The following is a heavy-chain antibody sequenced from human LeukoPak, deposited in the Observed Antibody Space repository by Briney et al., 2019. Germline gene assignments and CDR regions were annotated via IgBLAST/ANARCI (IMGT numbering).Heavy chain of an antibody. D-gene: IGHD6-19*01. V-gene: IGHV3-9*01. J-gene: IGHJ4*02. CDR3: ARDLAVADPGDFDY. CDR2: ISWNSGTI. Sequence: PGGSLRLSCTASGFTFDDYAMHWVRQAPGKGLEWVSGISWNSGTIGYADSVRGRFTISRDNAKNSLYLQMNSLRAEDTAVYYCARDLAVADPGDFDYRGQGTLVTVSS. CDR1: GFTFDDYA.